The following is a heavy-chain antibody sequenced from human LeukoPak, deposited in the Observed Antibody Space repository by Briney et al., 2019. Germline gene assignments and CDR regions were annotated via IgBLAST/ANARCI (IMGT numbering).Heavy chain of an antibody. CDR1: GFTFSSYW. Sequence: PGGSLRLSCAASGFTFSSYWMSWVRQAPGKGLEWVANIKQDGSEKYYVDSVKGRFTISRGNAKNSLYLQMNGLRAEDTAVYYCAREPLGYGSGSYYISYDYWGQGTLVTVSS. V-gene: IGHV3-7*01. CDR2: IKQDGSEK. J-gene: IGHJ4*02. CDR3: AREPLGYGSGSYYISYDY. D-gene: IGHD3-10*01.